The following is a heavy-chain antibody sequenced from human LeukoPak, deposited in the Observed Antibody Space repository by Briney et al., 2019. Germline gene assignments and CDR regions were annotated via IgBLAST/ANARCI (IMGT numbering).Heavy chain of an antibody. J-gene: IGHJ3*02. V-gene: IGHV3-23*01. Sequence: PGGSLRLSCAASGFTFSSYALSWVRQAPGKGLEWVSGVTGSGGSTYYADSVKGRFTISGDNSKNALYLQMNSLRAEDTAVYYCAKPGGLVGPKGGAFDIWGQGTMVTVSS. CDR1: GFTFSSYA. D-gene: IGHD1-26*01. CDR2: VTGSGGST. CDR3: AKPGGLVGPKGGAFDI.